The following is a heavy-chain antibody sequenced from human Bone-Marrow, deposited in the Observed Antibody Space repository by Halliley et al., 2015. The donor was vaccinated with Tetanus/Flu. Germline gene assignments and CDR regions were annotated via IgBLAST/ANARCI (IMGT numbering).Heavy chain of an antibody. CDR3: AREITAVPGMGDAFDI. V-gene: IGHV4-31*02. J-gene: IGHJ3*02. Sequence: YIYFSGGTAYNPALKGRVTISVDASKNQFSLKLSSVAAAGAAVYYCAREITAVPGMGDAFDIWGQGTMVTVSS. D-gene: IGHD6-13*01. CDR2: IYFSGGT.